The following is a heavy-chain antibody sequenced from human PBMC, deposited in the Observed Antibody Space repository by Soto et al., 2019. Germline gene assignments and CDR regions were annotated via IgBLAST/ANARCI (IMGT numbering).Heavy chain of an antibody. Sequence: EVQLVESGGGLVKPGGSLRLSCAASGFTFSSYSMNWVRQAPGKGLEWVSSISSSSSYIYYADSVKGRFTISRDNAKNSLYLQMNSLRAEDTAVYYCARVTSAPPSSWIQLWPGSREGYYYYGMDVWGQGTTVTVSS. V-gene: IGHV3-21*01. CDR1: GFTFSSYS. CDR3: ARVTSAPPSSWIQLWPGSREGYYYYGMDV. D-gene: IGHD5-18*01. J-gene: IGHJ6*02. CDR2: ISSSSSYI.